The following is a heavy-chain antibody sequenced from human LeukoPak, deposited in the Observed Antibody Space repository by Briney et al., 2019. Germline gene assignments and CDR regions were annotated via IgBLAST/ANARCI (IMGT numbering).Heavy chain of an antibody. V-gene: IGHV4-39*01. CDR1: GGSISSSSYY. Sequence: PSETLSLTCTVSGGSISSSSYYWGWIRQPPGKGLEWIGSIYYSGTTYYNPSLKSRVTISRGTSKNQFSLKLSSITDADTAVYYCARLTSRPAYSDFWGQGTLVTVSS. D-gene: IGHD1-14*01. J-gene: IGHJ4*02. CDR3: ARLTSRPAYSDF. CDR2: IYYSGTT.